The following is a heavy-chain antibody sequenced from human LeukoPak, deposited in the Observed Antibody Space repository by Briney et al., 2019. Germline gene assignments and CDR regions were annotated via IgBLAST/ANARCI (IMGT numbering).Heavy chain of an antibody. Sequence: GASVKVSCKASGYTFSHYGISSVRQAPGQGLEWMGWVCILNGNTHYAQKLHGRVTMTTDTSTSTAYMELRSLRSDDTAVYYCARDLTHRRNYDSSGYQIVPAFWGQGTLVTVSS. CDR1: GYTFSHYG. CDR2: VCILNGNT. D-gene: IGHD3-22*01. V-gene: IGHV1-18*01. J-gene: IGHJ4*02. CDR3: ARDLTHRRNYDSSGYQIVPAF.